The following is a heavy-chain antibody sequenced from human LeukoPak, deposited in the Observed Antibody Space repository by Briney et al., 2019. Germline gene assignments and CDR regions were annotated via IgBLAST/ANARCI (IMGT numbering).Heavy chain of an antibody. Sequence: HPGGSLRLSCAASGFTFSSYAMSWVRQAPGKGLEWVSAISGSGGSTYYADFGEGRFTIYRDNSKNTLYLQMNSLRAEDTAVYYCAKSDCTSTSCYTIDYWGQGTLVTVSS. CDR1: GFTFSSYA. CDR2: ISGSGGST. D-gene: IGHD2-2*02. J-gene: IGHJ4*02. CDR3: AKSDCTSTSCYTIDY. V-gene: IGHV3-23*01.